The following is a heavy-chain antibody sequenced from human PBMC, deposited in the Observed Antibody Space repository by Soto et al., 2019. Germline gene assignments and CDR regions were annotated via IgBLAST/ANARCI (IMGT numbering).Heavy chain of an antibody. Sequence: EVQLVESGGGLVKPGGSLKLSCSASGFYFIDAWMSWVRQAPGKGLEWVARIKSRGSGGTTDYASPVKGRFTISRDDSKNVRFLQMDSLKTGDTAVYYCKWNHDIYYRMDDWGKGTTVTVSS. CDR3: KWNHDIYYRMDD. J-gene: IGHJ6*04. V-gene: IGHV3-15*01. CDR2: IKSRGSGGTT. CDR1: GFYFIDAW. D-gene: IGHD1-1*01.